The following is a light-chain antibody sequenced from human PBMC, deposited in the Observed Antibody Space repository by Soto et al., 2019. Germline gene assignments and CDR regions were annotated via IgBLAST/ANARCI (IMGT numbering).Light chain of an antibody. CDR2: GAS. CDR3: QQYGNSRWT. CDR1: QSVSSSY. V-gene: IGKV3-20*01. Sequence: EIVLTQSPGTLSLSPGERATVSCRASQSVSSSYLAWYQQKPGQAPRLLMYGASNRATGIPDRFSGSGSGTDFTLTISRLEPEDFAVYYCQQYGNSRWTLGQGTKVDIK. J-gene: IGKJ1*01.